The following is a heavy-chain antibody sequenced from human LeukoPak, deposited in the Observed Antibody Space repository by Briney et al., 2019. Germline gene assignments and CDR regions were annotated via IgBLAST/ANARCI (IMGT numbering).Heavy chain of an antibody. D-gene: IGHD6-19*01. CDR1: GFTLSSYD. CDR3: ARAVAGTHWFDP. J-gene: IGHJ5*02. V-gene: IGHV3-13*01. Sequence: GGSLRLSCAAYGFTLSSYDMHWVRQPQGNGLEWVSGIDIPGNTYYPDSVKGRFTMSRESAKNSLYLQMNSLRAGDTAVYYCARAVAGTHWFDPWGQGTLVTVSS. CDR2: IDIPGNT.